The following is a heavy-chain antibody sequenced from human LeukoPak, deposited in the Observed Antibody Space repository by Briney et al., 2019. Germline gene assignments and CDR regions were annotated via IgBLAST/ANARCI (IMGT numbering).Heavy chain of an antibody. D-gene: IGHD2-21*01. CDR3: ARAGCGAGYYFDY. CDR2: IYSGGST. J-gene: IGHJ4*02. CDR1: GFTVSSNY. Sequence: GGSLRLSCAASGFTVSSNYMSWVRQAPGKGLEWVSVIYSGGSTYYADSVKGRFTISRDNSKNTLYLQMNSLRAEDTAVYYCARAGCGAGYYFDYWGQGTLVTVSS. V-gene: IGHV3-53*01.